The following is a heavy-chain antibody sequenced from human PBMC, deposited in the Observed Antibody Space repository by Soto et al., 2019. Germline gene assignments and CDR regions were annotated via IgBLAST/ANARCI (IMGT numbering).Heavy chain of an antibody. Sequence: GESLKISCKGSGYSFTSYWISWVRQMPGKGLEWMGRIDPSDSYTNYSPSFQGHVTISADKSISTAYLQWSSLKASDTAMYYCAWSFTILRQVVSYLDYWGQGTLLTVSS. CDR1: GYSFTSYW. V-gene: IGHV5-10-1*01. CDR3: AWSFTILRQVVSYLDY. D-gene: IGHD3-9*01. J-gene: IGHJ4*02. CDR2: IDPSDSYT.